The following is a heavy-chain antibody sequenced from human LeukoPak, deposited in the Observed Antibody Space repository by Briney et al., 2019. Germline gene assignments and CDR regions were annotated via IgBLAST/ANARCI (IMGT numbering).Heavy chain of an antibody. Sequence: PSETLSLTCTVSGGSISSYYWSWIRQPPGKGLEWIGYISYSGSTNYNPSLKSRVTISVDTSKNQFSLKLSSVTAADTAVYYCARHISGSYFDYWGQGTLVTVSS. D-gene: IGHD1-26*01. CDR1: GGSISSYY. CDR3: ARHISGSYFDY. V-gene: IGHV4-59*08. CDR2: ISYSGST. J-gene: IGHJ4*02.